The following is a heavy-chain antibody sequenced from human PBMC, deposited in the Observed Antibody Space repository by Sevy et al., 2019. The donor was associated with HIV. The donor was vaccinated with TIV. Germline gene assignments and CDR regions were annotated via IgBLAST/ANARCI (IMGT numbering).Heavy chain of an antibody. Sequence: GESLKISCAASGFTFSSYGMHWVRQAPGKGLEWVAVIWYDGSNKYYADSVKGRFTISRDNSKNMLYLQMNSLRAEDTAVYYCARESYYDFWSGYVHAFDIWGQGTMVTVSS. D-gene: IGHD3-3*01. J-gene: IGHJ3*02. CDR2: IWYDGSNK. V-gene: IGHV3-33*01. CDR3: ARESYYDFWSGYVHAFDI. CDR1: GFTFSSYG.